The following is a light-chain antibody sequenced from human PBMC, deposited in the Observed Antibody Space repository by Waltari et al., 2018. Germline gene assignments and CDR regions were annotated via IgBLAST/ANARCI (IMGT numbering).Light chain of an antibody. CDR3: MSYTSTSTYV. J-gene: IGLJ1*01. CDR2: DVS. Sequence: QSALTQPASVSGSPGQSITISCTGTSSDVGGYKYVSWYQQHPGEAPKLMIFDVSKRPAGVSYRFSGSKSGRAASLTSSGLQGEDEADYYCMSYTSTSTYVFGTGTKVTVL. CDR1: SSDVGGYKY. V-gene: IGLV2-14*03.